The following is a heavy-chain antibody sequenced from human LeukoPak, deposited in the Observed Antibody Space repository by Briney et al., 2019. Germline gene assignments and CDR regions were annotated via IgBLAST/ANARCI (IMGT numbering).Heavy chain of an antibody. CDR1: GGSVSSGSYY. D-gene: IGHD3-9*01. Sequence: PSETLSLTCTVSGGSVSSGSYYWSWIRQPPGKGLEWIGYIYYSGSTDYNPSLKSRVTISVDTSKNQFSLKLSSVTAADTAVYYCARDRNYDILTGYSAGKAGFDYWGQGTLVTVSS. CDR3: ARDRNYDILTGYSAGKAGFDY. CDR2: IYYSGST. J-gene: IGHJ4*02. V-gene: IGHV4-61*01.